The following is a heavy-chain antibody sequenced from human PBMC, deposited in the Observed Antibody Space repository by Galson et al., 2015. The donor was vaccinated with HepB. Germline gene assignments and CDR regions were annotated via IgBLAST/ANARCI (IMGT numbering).Heavy chain of an antibody. V-gene: IGHV1-2*04. J-gene: IGHJ4*02. CDR2: INPNSGGT. CDR1: GYTFTGYY. Sequence: SCKASGYTFTGYYMHWVRQAPGQALEWMGWINPNSGGTNYAQKFQGWVTMTRDTSISTAYMELSRLRSDDTAVYYCARGIYDFWSGYYEFGPPDYWGQGTLVTVSS. CDR3: ARGIYDFWSGYYEFGPPDY. D-gene: IGHD3-3*01.